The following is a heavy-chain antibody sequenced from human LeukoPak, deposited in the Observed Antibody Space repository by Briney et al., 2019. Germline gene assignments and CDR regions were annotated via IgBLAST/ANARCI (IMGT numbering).Heavy chain of an antibody. Sequence: GGSLRLSCAASGFTFSSYEMNGVRQAPGKGLEGVSSISSSGSTKYYADSLKGRFTISRDNARNSLYLQMNSLRAEDTAVYYCHYDSSGLDAFDIWGQGTMVTVSS. CDR2: ISSSGSTK. CDR3: HYDSSGLDAFDI. J-gene: IGHJ3*02. D-gene: IGHD3-22*01. CDR1: GFTFSSYE. V-gene: IGHV3-48*03.